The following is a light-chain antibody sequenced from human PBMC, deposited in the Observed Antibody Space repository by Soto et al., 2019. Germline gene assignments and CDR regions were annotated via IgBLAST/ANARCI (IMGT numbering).Light chain of an antibody. V-gene: IGKV3-15*01. CDR3: QQYDNWWS. CDR2: GAS. CDR1: QSVRSH. J-gene: IGKJ1*01. Sequence: EIVMTQSPATLSVSPGERVTLSCRASQSVRSHLAWYQQKPGQAPRLLIYGASTRATGIPASFSGSGSGTEFSLTISSLQSEDFAVYYCQQYDNWWSFGQGTRVEIK.